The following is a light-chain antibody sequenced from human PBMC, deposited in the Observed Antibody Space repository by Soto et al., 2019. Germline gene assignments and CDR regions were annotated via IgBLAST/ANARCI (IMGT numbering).Light chain of an antibody. CDR2: DAS. V-gene: IGKV3-20*01. CDR1: QSVSNY. Sequence: EIVLTQSPATLSLSPGERATLSCWASQSVSNYFVWYQQKPGQAPRLLIYDASKRATGIQARFSGSGSGTDFTLTIRRLEPEDFAVYYCKQYGSSPWAVGQGTKVDIK. CDR3: KQYGSSPWA. J-gene: IGKJ1*01.